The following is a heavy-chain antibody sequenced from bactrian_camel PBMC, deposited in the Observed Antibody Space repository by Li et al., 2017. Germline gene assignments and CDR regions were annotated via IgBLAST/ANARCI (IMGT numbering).Heavy chain of an antibody. CDR3: VAKLPFECYVDSSGTDFDN. CDR1: GFAFSTWC. Sequence: VESGGGSVQAGGSLTLSCAASGFAFSTWCMGWFRQAPGKQREGDAVIDNDLSTEYADSVMGRFTISKDFAKNTLYLQMNSLKHEDTAMYYCVAKLPFECYVDSSGTDFDNWRQGTQVTVS. J-gene: IGHJ6*01. V-gene: IGHV3S59*01. CDR2: VIDNDLST. D-gene: IGHD3*01.